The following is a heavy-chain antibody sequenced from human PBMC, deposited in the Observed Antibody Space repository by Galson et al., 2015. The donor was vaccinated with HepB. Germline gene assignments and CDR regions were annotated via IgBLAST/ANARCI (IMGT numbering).Heavy chain of an antibody. Sequence: SLRLSCAASGFTFAHLWMTWVRRAPGKGLEWVGRIKNRFDGGTTDYAAPVTDRFIISRDDSKNTLYLQINNLKIEDTAVYYCSTDVPYSWGALDIWGQGTMVTVSS. CDR2: IKNRFDGGTT. CDR1: GFTFAHLW. D-gene: IGHD3-16*01. J-gene: IGHJ3*02. CDR3: STDVPYSWGALDI. V-gene: IGHV3-15*01.